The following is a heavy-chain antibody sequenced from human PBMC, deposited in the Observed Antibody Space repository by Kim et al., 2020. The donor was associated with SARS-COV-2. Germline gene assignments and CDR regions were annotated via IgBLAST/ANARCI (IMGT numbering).Heavy chain of an antibody. J-gene: IGHJ4*02. Sequence: GGSLRLSCAASGFTFSSYAMHWVRQAPGKGLEWVAVISYDGSNKYYADSVKGRFTISRDNSKNTLYLQMNSLRAEDTAVYYCARGEDDYGDYGGFDYWGQGTLVTVSS. CDR3: ARGEDDYGDYGGFDY. CDR1: GFTFSSYA. CDR2: ISYDGSNK. V-gene: IGHV3-30*04. D-gene: IGHD4-17*01.